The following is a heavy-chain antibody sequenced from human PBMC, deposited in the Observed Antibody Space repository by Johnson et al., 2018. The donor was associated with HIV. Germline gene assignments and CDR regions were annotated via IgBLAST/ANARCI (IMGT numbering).Heavy chain of an antibody. J-gene: IGHJ3*01. Sequence: VQLVESGGGLVQPGGSLRLSCAASGFTFNTYWMSWVRQAPGKGLEWVANIKQDGSEKYYLDSVKGRFTISRDNAKNSLYLPMNSLRAEDTAVYYCARDLRVGAIDAFDVWGRGTMVTVSS. CDR2: IKQDGSEK. CDR3: ARDLRVGAIDAFDV. D-gene: IGHD1-26*01. V-gene: IGHV3-7*05. CDR1: GFTFNTYW.